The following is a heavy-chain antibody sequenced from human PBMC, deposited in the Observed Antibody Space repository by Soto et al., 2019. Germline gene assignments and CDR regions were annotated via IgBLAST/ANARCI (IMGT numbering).Heavy chain of an antibody. CDR1: GLTFSSYA. D-gene: IGHD6-13*01. J-gene: IGHJ4*01. V-gene: IGHV3-23*01. CDR3: AKGPGSSWDYPVDY. Sequence: EVQLLESGGGWVQPGGSLRLSCAASGLTFSSYAMSWVRQAPGKGLEWVSAISGSGGSTYYADSVKGRFTISRDNFKNTLYLQMNSLRAEDTAVYYCAKGPGSSWDYPVDYSGHGTLVTVSS. CDR2: ISGSGGST.